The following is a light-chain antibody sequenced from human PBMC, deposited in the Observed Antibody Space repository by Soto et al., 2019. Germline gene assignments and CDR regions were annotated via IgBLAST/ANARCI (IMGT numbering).Light chain of an antibody. J-gene: IGKJ4*01. V-gene: IGKV3-20*01. CDR3: QQYADAPLT. CDR2: GAS. CDR1: QSVGRNF. Sequence: EIVLTQSAGTLSLSPGESATLSCRASQSVGRNFLAWYQQKPGRAPRLLIHGASYRATGVPDRFSDSGSATDFTLTIGGLEPEDCAVYYCQQYADAPLTFGGGTKVEIK.